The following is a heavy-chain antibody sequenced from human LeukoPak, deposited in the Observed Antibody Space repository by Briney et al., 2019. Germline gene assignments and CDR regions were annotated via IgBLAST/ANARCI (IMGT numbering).Heavy chain of an antibody. CDR1: GFTFSNAW. D-gene: IGHD1-26*01. Sequence: KTGGSLRLSCAASGFTFSNAWMTWVRQAPGKGLDWVGRIKIKTDGGTTDYAAPVKGRFTISRDDSKNTVYLQMNSLKNEDTAVYYCSKTSGRWDWGQGTLVSVSS. V-gene: IGHV3-15*01. J-gene: IGHJ1*01. CDR3: SKTSGRWD. CDR2: IKIKTDGGTT.